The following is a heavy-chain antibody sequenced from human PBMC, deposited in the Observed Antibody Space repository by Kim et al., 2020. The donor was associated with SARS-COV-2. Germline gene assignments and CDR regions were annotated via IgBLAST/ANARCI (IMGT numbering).Heavy chain of an antibody. V-gene: IGHV4-39*01. J-gene: IGHJ5*02. CDR3: ATEYYDFWSGNNWFDP. CDR1: GGSISSSSYY. Sequence: SETLSLTCTVSGGSISSSSYYWGWIRQPPGKGLEWIGSIYYSGSTYYNPSLKSRVTISVDTSENQFSLKLSSVTAADTAVYYCATEYYDFWSGNNWFDPWGQGTLVTVSS. D-gene: IGHD3-3*01. CDR2: IYYSGST.